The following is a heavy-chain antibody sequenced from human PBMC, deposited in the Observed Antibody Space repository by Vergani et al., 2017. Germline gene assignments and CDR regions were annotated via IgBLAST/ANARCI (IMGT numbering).Heavy chain of an antibody. CDR1: GGTFSSYA. J-gene: IGHJ6*03. Sequence: QVQLVQSGAEVKKPGSSVKVSCKASGGTFSSYAISWVRQAPGQGLEWMGGIIPIFGTANYAQKFQSRVTITADKFTSTAYMELSSLRSEDTAVYYCARAYYYDSSGYRNYYYYMDVWGKGTTVTVSS. D-gene: IGHD3-22*01. V-gene: IGHV1-69*06. CDR3: ARAYYYDSSGYRNYYYYMDV. CDR2: IIPIFGTA.